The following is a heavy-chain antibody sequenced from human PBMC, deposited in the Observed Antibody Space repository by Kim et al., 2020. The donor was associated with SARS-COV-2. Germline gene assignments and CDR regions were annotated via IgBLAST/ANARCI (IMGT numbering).Heavy chain of an antibody. V-gene: IGHV3-30*02. Sequence: VKGRFTISRDNSKNTLYLQMNSLRAEDTAVYYCAKSMAKRPIPPGGMDVWGQGTTVTVSS. D-gene: IGHD1-1*01. CDR3: AKSMAKRPIPPGGMDV. J-gene: IGHJ6*02.